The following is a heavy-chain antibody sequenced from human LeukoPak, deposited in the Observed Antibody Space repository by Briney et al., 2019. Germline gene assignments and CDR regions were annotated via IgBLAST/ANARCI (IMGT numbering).Heavy chain of an antibody. CDR2: ISSNSGAI. CDR3: AKGHVPAAYYYGMDV. V-gene: IGHV3-9*01. D-gene: IGHD2-2*01. Sequence: GGSLRLSCAASGFTFGDYAMHWVRQVPGKGLEWVSGISSNSGAIGYADSVKGRFTISRDNAKNSLYLQMNSLRAEDTALYYCAKGHVPAAYYYGMDVWGQGTTVTVSS. CDR1: GFTFGDYA. J-gene: IGHJ6*02.